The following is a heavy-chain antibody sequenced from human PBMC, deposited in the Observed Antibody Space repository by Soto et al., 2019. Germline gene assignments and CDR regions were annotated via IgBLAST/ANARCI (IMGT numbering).Heavy chain of an antibody. CDR1: GFTFSSYV. Sequence: QVQLVESGGGVVQPGRSLRLSCAASGFTFSSYVIHWVRQAPGKGLEWVAVISHDGSNKYYADSVKGRFTISRDNSKNMLYLQMNNQRAEDTAVYFCATSLIRGVITTYFDYWGQGTLLTVSS. D-gene: IGHD3-10*01. J-gene: IGHJ4*02. CDR3: ATSLIRGVITTYFDY. V-gene: IGHV3-30-3*01. CDR2: ISHDGSNK.